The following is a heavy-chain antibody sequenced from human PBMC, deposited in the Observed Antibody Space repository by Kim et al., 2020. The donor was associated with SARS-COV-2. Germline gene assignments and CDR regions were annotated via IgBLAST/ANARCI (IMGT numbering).Heavy chain of an antibody. CDR2: ISYDGGNK. CDR3: ARGPFYGSGSYGFDH. CDR1: GFTCRSYA. V-gene: IGHV3-30*04. Sequence: GGSLRLSCAASGFTCRSYAMHCVRQAPGKGLEWVAVISYDGGNKYYADSVKGPFTISRDNSKNTMYLQMNSLRAEDTAVYYCARGPFYGSGSYGFDHWGQGTLVTVSS. D-gene: IGHD3-10*01. J-gene: IGHJ5*02.